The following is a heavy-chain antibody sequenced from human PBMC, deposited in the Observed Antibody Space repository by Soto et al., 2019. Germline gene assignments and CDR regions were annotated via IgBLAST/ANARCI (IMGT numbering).Heavy chain of an antibody. J-gene: IGHJ6*02. CDR3: VRVVMTTVTASYNNGMEV. D-gene: IGHD4-4*01. CDR1: GGTFSSYA. V-gene: IGHV1-69*11. CDR2: IIPFIGTA. Sequence: EASVKVSCKASGGTFSSYAISWVRHSTGQGLEWMGRIIPFIGTANYAQKFQGRVTITADESTSTAYMELTSLRSEDTAVYYCVRVVMTTVTASYNNGMEVWGQGTTVTVSS.